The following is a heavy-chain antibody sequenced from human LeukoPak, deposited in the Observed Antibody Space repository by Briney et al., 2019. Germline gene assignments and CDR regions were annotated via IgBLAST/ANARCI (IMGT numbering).Heavy chain of an antibody. J-gene: IGHJ4*02. D-gene: IGHD6-19*01. Sequence: ASVKVSCKASGGTFSSYAISWVRQAPGQGLEWMGRIIPILGIANYAQKFQGRVTITADKSTSTAYMELSSLRSEDTAVYYCARSQTVAGPFDYWGQGTLVTVSS. CDR3: ARSQTVAGPFDY. V-gene: IGHV1-69*04. CDR1: GGTFSSYA. CDR2: IIPILGIA.